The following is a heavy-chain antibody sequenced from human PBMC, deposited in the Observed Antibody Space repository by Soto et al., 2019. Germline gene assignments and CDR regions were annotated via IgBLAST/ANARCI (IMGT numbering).Heavy chain of an antibody. CDR3: AKDRYLDHDSRGYLFDN. V-gene: IGHV3-23*01. D-gene: IGHD3-22*01. CDR2: ISRYGDFT. CDR1: VFTFNIYA. Sequence: EVQLLESGGDLIQPGGSLRLSCAASVFTFNIYAMTLVRQAPGKGLEWVSAISRYGDFTYYADSVEGRFTISRDNSKNTLYLQMNSLRAEDTAVYYCAKDRYLDHDSRGYLFDNWGQGTLVTVSS. J-gene: IGHJ4*02.